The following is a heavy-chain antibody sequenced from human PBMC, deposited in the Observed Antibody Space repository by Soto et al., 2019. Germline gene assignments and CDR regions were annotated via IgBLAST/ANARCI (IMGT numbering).Heavy chain of an antibody. CDR3: ARGSGAGFGGPMTYYYYMDV. CDR2: ISSSGSTI. D-gene: IGHD3-10*01. V-gene: IGHV3-11*01. Sequence: PGGSLRLSCAASGFTFSDYYMSWIRQAPGKGLEWVSYISSSGSTIYYADSVKGRFTISRDNAKNSLYLQMNSLRAEDTAVYYCARGSGAGFGGPMTYYYYMDVWGKGTTVTVSS. CDR1: GFTFSDYY. J-gene: IGHJ6*03.